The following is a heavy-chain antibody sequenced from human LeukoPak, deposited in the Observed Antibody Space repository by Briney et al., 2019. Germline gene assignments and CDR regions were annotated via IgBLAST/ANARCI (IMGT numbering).Heavy chain of an antibody. D-gene: IGHD3-3*01. CDR1: GYSFTSYW. CDR2: IYPGDSDT. V-gene: IGHV5-51*01. J-gene: IGHJ3*02. CDR3: ARARPSEWFGTGAFDI. Sequence: GASLQISCKGSGYSFTSYWIGWVRQMPGKGLEWMGIIYPGDSDTRYSPSFQGQVTISADKSISTAYLQWSSLKASDTAMYYCARARPSEWFGTGAFDIWGQGTMVTVSS.